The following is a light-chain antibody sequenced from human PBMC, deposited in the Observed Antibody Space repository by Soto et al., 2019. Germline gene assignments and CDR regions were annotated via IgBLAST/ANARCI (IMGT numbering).Light chain of an antibody. V-gene: IGKV1-27*01. CDR2: AAS. J-gene: IGKJ4*01. Sequence: DIQMTQSPSSLSASVGDRVTITCRPSQAISNNLACIQQKPGKVPKLLIYAASTLPSGVSSRFSGSGSGTDFTLNISSLQPEDVATYFCQKYNSAPQISFGGGTKVDIK. CDR3: QKYNSAPQIS. CDR1: QAISNN.